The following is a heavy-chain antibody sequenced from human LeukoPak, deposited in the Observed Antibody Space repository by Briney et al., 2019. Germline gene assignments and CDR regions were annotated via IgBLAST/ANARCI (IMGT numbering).Heavy chain of an antibody. CDR1: GFTFSSFF. CDR3: VRDLGHSRHYFEY. Sequence: GGSLRLSCAASGFTFSSFFLNWVRLTPGRELEWLACISQDGSETFYMDSVRGRFTISRDNTKNSLYLQVDSLRAEDTAVYFCVRDLGHSRHYFEYWGQGALVTVSS. J-gene: IGHJ4*02. CDR2: ISQDGSET. V-gene: IGHV3-7*01. D-gene: IGHD7-27*01.